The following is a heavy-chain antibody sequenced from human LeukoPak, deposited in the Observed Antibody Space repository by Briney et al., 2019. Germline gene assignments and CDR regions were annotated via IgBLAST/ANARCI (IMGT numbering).Heavy chain of an antibody. CDR2: IYYSGST. Sequence: SETLSLTCTVSGGSVSSGSYYWSWIRQPPGKGLEWIGYIYYSGSTNYNPSLKSRVTISVDTSKNQFSLKLSSVTAADTAVYYCARVLGAVAAQRFDPWGQGTLVTVSS. CDR3: ARVLGAVAAQRFDP. J-gene: IGHJ5*02. D-gene: IGHD6-19*01. CDR1: GGSVSSGSYY. V-gene: IGHV4-61*01.